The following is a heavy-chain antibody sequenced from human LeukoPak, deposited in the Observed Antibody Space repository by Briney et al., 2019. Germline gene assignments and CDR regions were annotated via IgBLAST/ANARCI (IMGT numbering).Heavy chain of an antibody. D-gene: IGHD6-19*01. J-gene: IGHJ4*02. Sequence: SETLSLTCAVSGYSISSGYYWGWIRQPPGKGLEWVGSIFHSGSTYYNPSLKSRVTISVDTSKNQFSLKLSSVTAADTAVYYCATDRGVAVAGPPGYWGQGTLVTVSS. V-gene: IGHV4-38-2*02. CDR3: ATDRGVAVAGPPGY. CDR2: IFHSGST. CDR1: GYSISSGYY.